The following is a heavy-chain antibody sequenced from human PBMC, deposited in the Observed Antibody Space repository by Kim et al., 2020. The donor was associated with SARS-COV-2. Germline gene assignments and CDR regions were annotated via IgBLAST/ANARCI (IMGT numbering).Heavy chain of an antibody. CDR2: GIA. CDR3: ARGFDGMDV. V-gene: IGHV1-69*04. Sequence: GIANYAQKFQGRVMITADKSTSTAYRELSSLRSEDTAVYYCARGFDGMDVWGQGTTVTVSS. J-gene: IGHJ6*02.